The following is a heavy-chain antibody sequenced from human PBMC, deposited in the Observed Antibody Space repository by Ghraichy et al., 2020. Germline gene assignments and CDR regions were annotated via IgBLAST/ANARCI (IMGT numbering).Heavy chain of an antibody. CDR1: GFRFTDYA. Sequence: GGSLRLSCAASGFRFTDYAMNWVRQAPGKGLEWVSSINSNSRYIYYADSLKGRFIISRDNAKNLLYLQMNSLRAEDTAVYYCARASDDEYCNSRGCYLMGETALDYWGRGLQVTVSS. J-gene: IGHJ4*02. CDR2: INSNSRYI. V-gene: IGHV3-21*01. D-gene: IGHD2-2*01. CDR3: ARASDDEYCNSRGCYLMGETALDY.